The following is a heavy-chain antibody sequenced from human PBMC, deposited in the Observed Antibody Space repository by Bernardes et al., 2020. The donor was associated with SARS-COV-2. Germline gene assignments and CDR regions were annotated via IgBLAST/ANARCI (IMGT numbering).Heavy chain of an antibody. CDR2: ISWNSGNK. Sequence: GGSLRLSCVASGFRFGDYAMHWVRQGPGKGLEWVSGISWNSGNKGYADSVKGRFTISRDKAKNSLYLQMNSLRPEDTAVFYCVKDRGGGAAGPPFRSYGLDVWGQGTTVTVS. J-gene: IGHJ6*02. CDR1: GFRFGDYA. D-gene: IGHD2-21*01. CDR3: VKDRGGGAAGPPFRSYGLDV. V-gene: IGHV3-9*01.